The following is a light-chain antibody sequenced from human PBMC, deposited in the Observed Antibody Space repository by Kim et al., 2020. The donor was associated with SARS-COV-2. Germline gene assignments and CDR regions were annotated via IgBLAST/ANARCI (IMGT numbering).Light chain of an antibody. CDR2: DVS. CDR3: SSYTSRATLV. V-gene: IGLV2-14*03. Sequence: GQSITISCTGTSSDVGSYKYVCWYQQHPGKAPKLLIYDVSNRPSGVSNRFSGSKSVNTASLTISGLQAEDEAEYYCSSYTSRATLVFGTGTKVTVL. J-gene: IGLJ1*01. CDR1: SSDVGSYKY.